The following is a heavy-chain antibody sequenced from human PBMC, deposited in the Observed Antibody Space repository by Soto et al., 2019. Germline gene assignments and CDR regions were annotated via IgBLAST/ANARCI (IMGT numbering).Heavy chain of an antibody. V-gene: IGHV1-69*01. CDR3: ARVRPTDYVGNYNNGMDV. CDR2: IIPILTTP. CDR1: GGTFSIYG. Sequence: QVQLVQSGAEVKKTGSSVKVSCKASGGTFSIYGFSWVRQAPGQGPEWIGGIIPILTTPNYAQKFQGRVTITADESTSTAYMEVNSLRSEDTAVYYCARVRPTDYVGNYNNGMDVWGQGTTVTVSS. D-gene: IGHD4-17*01. J-gene: IGHJ6*02.